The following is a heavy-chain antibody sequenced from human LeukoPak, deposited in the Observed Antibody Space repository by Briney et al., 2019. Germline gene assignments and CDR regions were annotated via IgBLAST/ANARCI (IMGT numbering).Heavy chain of an antibody. CDR2: SDTGSGT. J-gene: IGHJ4*02. CDR1: GFTVSSNY. CDR3: AKDRQSGSPRFSHYFDH. Sequence: PGGSLRLSCAASGFTVSSNYMSWVRQAPGKGLEWVSGSDTGSGTHYADSVKGRFTISRDNSKNTLYLQMNSLRAEDTAVYYCAKDRQSGSPRFSHYFDHWGQGTLVTVSS. V-gene: IGHV3-53*01. D-gene: IGHD1-26*01.